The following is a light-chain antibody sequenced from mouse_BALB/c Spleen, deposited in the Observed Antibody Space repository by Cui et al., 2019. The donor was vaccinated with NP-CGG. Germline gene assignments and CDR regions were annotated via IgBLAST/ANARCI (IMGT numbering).Light chain of an antibody. CDR3: ALWYSNHWV. V-gene: IGLV1*01. Sequence: QAVLIQESAPTTSPGKTVTLTCRSSTGAVTTSNYANWVQEKPDHLFTGLIGGTNNRAPGVPARFSGSLIGDKAALTITGAQTEDEAIYFCALWYSNHWVFGGGTKLTVL. J-gene: IGLJ1*01. CDR2: GTN. CDR1: TGAVTTSNY.